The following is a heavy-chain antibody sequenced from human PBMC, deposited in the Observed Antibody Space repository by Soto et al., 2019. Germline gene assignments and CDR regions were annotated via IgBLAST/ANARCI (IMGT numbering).Heavy chain of an antibody. J-gene: IGHJ5*02. CDR3: AKDGRDIVVVVAAAEGNWFDP. Sequence: PGGSLRLSCAASGFTFSSYGMHWVRQAPGKGLEWVAVISYDGSNKYYADSVKGRFTISRDNSKNTLYLQMNSLRAEDTAVYYCAKDGRDIVVVVAAAEGNWFDPWGQGT. CDR1: GFTFSSYG. V-gene: IGHV3-30*18. D-gene: IGHD2-15*01. CDR2: ISYDGSNK.